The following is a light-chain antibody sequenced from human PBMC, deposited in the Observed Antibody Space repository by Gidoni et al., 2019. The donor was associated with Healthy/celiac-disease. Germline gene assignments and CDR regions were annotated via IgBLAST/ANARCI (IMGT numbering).Light chain of an antibody. CDR1: SSNIGAGYD. CDR3: QSYDSSLRV. J-gene: IGLJ3*02. Sequence: QSVLTQPPSASGAPGQRVTISCTGRSSNIGAGYDVHWYQQLPGTAPKLLIYGNSNRPSGVPDRFSGSKSGTSASLAITGLQAEDEADYYCQSYDSSLRVFGGGTKLTVL. V-gene: IGLV1-40*01. CDR2: GNS.